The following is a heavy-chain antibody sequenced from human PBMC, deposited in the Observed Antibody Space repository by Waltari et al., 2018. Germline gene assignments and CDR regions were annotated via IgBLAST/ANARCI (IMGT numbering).Heavy chain of an antibody. D-gene: IGHD1-26*01. V-gene: IGHV1-24*01. Sequence: QVHPVPTGTEHSKHGAAAGVSCKVAGSARPAWSMQVVRQAPAKGLEWMGGFEPEDGETIYAQKFQGRVTMTEDTSTDTAYMELSSLRSEDTAVYYCATLGSGSPSRAFDIWGQGTMVTVSS. CDR1: GSARPAWS. CDR2: FEPEDGET. CDR3: ATLGSGSPSRAFDI. J-gene: IGHJ3*02.